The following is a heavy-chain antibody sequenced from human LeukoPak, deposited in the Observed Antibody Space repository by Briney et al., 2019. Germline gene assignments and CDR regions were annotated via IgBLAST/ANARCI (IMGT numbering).Heavy chain of an antibody. Sequence: RPGGSLRLSCAASGFTFDDYGMSWGRQAPGKGLEWVSGINWNGGRTGYADSVKGRFTISRDNAKNSLYLQMNSLRAEDTALYYCARDLASSDVWGKGTTVTVSS. J-gene: IGHJ6*04. CDR3: ARDLASSDV. CDR2: INWNGGRT. D-gene: IGHD3-16*01. CDR1: GFTFDDYG. V-gene: IGHV3-20*04.